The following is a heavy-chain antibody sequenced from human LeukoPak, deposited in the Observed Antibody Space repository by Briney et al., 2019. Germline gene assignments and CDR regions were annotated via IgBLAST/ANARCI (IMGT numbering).Heavy chain of an antibody. CDR1: GYSFTSYW. CDR3: ARHRRKYYYDSSGGNDAFDI. Sequence: GESLKISCKGSGYSFTSYWIGWVRQKPGKGLEWMGIIYPGDSDTRYSSSFQGQVTISADKSIRTAYLQWSSLKASDTAMYYCARHRRKYYYDSSGGNDAFDIWGQGTMVTVSS. D-gene: IGHD3-22*01. CDR2: IYPGDSDT. V-gene: IGHV5-51*01. J-gene: IGHJ3*02.